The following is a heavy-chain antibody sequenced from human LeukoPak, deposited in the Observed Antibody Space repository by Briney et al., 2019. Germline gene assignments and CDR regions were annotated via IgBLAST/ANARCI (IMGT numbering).Heavy chain of an antibody. CDR2: ISGSGGST. CDR3: AKLPVSSSHEVY. Sequence: QPGGSLRLSCAASGFTFSNYAMNWVRQAPGKGLEWVSAISGSGGSTYYADSVKGRFTISRDNSKNTLYLQMNSLRAEDTAVYYCAKLPVSSSHEVYWGQGTLVTVSS. V-gene: IGHV3-23*01. CDR1: GFTFSNYA. D-gene: IGHD6-13*01. J-gene: IGHJ4*02.